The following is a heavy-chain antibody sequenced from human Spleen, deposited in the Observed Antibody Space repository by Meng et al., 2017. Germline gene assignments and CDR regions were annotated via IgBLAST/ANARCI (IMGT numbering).Heavy chain of an antibody. J-gene: IGHJ4*02. CDR1: GYIFSSCD. CDR3: ARSYSGSGIDY. D-gene: IGHD1-26*01. Sequence: EVQLLESGGGLVQPGGSLRLSCAASGYIFSSCDMSWVRQAPGKGLEWVSIIYSGGSTHYADSVKGRFTISRDNSKNTLYLQMNSVRAEDTAVYYCARSYSGSGIDYWGQGTLVTVSS. CDR2: IYSGGST. V-gene: IGHV3-66*01.